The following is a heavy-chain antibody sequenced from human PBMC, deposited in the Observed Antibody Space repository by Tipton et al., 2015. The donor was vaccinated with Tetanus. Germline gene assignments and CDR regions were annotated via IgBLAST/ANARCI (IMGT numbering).Heavy chain of an antibody. CDR2: INHSGST. Sequence: TLSLTCAVYGGSFSGYYWSWIRQPPGKGLEWIGEINHSGSTNYNPSLKSRVTISVDTSKNHFSLKLSSVTAANTAVYYCARAKYYDFWSGHPGYWYFDLWGRGTLVTVSS. CDR1: GGSFSGYY. CDR3: ARAKYYDFWSGHPGYWYFDL. V-gene: IGHV4-34*01. J-gene: IGHJ2*01. D-gene: IGHD3-3*01.